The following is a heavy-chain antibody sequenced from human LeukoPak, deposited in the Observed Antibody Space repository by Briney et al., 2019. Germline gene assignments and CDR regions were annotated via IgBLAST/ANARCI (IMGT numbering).Heavy chain of an antibody. CDR1: GYTFTGYY. J-gene: IGHJ6*03. V-gene: IGHV1-2*02. Sequence: ASVKVSCKASGYTFTGYYMHWVRQAPGQGLEWMGWINPNSGGTNYAQKFQGRVTMTRDTSISTAYMELSRLRSDDTAVYYCARAEWELLLGYYYYYMDVWGKGTTVTVSS. CDR2: INPNSGGT. D-gene: IGHD1-26*01. CDR3: ARAEWELLLGYYYYYMDV.